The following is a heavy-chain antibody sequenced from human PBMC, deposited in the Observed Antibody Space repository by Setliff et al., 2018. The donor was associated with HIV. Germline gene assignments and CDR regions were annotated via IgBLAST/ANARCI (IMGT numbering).Heavy chain of an antibody. CDR3: AREITRRYSGSYFDS. Sequence: GSLRLSCTVSGFPFDIFAMSWVRQAPGKGLEWVSAINSADGGTYYADSVKGRFTISRDNSKATLYLQMNSLTPEDTATYYCAREITRRYSGSYFDSWGQGTLVTVSS. CDR2: INSADGGT. V-gene: IGHV3-23*01. D-gene: IGHD1-26*01. J-gene: IGHJ4*02. CDR1: GFPFDIFA.